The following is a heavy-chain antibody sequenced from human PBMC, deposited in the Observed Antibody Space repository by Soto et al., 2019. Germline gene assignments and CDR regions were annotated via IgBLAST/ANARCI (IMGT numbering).Heavy chain of an antibody. CDR2: IMPSCDLA. CDR3: ARRRGGSGWFDP. J-gene: IGHJ5*02. CDR1: GGSFTNYT. V-gene: IGHV1-69*17. Sequence: QVQLVQSGAEVRKPGSSVKVSCKASGGSFTNYTVSWVRQAPGQGLEWMGGIMPSCDLANHAQKFQGIVTITAHKSTNTAYMELSSLTSEDTAVYYCARRRGGSGWFDPWGQGTLVTVSS. D-gene: IGHD3-10*01.